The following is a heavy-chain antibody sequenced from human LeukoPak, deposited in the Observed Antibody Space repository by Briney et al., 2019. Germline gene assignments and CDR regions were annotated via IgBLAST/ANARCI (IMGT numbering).Heavy chain of an antibody. CDR2: MNPNSGNT. V-gene: IGHV1-8*01. D-gene: IGHD2-15*01. J-gene: IGHJ1*01. Sequence: GASVKVSCKASGYTFTSYDINWVRQATGQGLEWMGWMNPNSGNTGYAQKFQGRVTMTRNTSISTAYMELSRLRSDDTAVYYCARSATPNDNEYFEHWGQGTLVTVSS. CDR3: ARSATPNDNEYFEH. CDR1: GYTFTSYD.